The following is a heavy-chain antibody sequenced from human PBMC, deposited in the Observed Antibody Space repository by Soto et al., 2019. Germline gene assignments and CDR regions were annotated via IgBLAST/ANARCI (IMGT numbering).Heavy chain of an antibody. CDR2: IYYSGST. CDR1: GGSISSYY. V-gene: IGHV4-59*01. Sequence: SETLSLTCTVSGGSISSYYWSWIRQPPGKGLEWIGYIYYSGSTNYNPSLKSRVTISVDTSKNQFSLKLSSVTAADTAVYYCARDGYSYGNYYYYGMDVWGQGTTVTVSS. D-gene: IGHD5-18*01. CDR3: ARDGYSYGNYYYYGMDV. J-gene: IGHJ6*02.